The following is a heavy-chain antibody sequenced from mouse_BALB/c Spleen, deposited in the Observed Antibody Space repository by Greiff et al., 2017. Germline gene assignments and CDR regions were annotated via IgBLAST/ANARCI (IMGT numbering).Heavy chain of an antibody. CDR3: ARRTARATFWFAY. Sequence: VQLQQSGPSLVKPSQTLSLTCSVTGDSITSGYWNWIRKFPGNKLEYMGYISYSGSTYYNPSLKSRISITRDTSKNQYYLQLNSVTTEDTATYYCARRTARATFWFAYWGQGTLVTVSA. CDR1: GDSITSGY. J-gene: IGHJ3*01. CDR2: ISYSGST. V-gene: IGHV3-8*02. D-gene: IGHD3-2*01.